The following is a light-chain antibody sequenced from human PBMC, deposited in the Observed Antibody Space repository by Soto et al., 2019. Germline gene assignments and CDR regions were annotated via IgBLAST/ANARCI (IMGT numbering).Light chain of an antibody. Sequence: ELVLSQSPGTLSLSPGERATLSCRASQSVDRGYLAWYQHKPGQAPRLLIAGAFSRAAGIPDRFSGSGSGTDYTLTISRLEPEDLAVYYCQQFGTSPTFGQGTKVEIK. V-gene: IGKV3-20*01. J-gene: IGKJ1*01. CDR2: GAF. CDR1: QSVDRGY. CDR3: QQFGTSPT.